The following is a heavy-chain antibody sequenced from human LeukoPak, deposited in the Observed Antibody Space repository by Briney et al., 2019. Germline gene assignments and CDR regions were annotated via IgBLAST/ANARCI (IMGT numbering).Heavy chain of an antibody. CDR2: ISGSGGST. D-gene: IGHD2-2*01. J-gene: IGHJ6*02. Sequence: GRSLRLSCAASGFTFSSYAMSWVRQAPGKGLEWVSGISGSGGSTYYADSVKGRFTISRDNSKNTLYLQMNSLRAEDTAVYYCAKDGSNVYCSSTSCRKPYYYYYGMDVWGQGTTVTVSS. CDR1: GFTFSSYA. V-gene: IGHV3-23*01. CDR3: AKDGSNVYCSSTSCRKPYYYYYGMDV.